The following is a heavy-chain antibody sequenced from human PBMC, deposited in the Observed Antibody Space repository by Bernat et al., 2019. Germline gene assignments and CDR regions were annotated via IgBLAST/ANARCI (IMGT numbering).Heavy chain of an antibody. Sequence: EVQLLESGGGLVQPGGSLRLSCAASGFTFSSYAMSWARQAPGKGLEWVSAISGSGGSTCSADSVKGRFTISRDNSKNTLYLQMNSLRAEDTAVYYCARAIMTPWSPFDIWGGGTMVTVSS. CDR2: ISGSGGST. J-gene: IGHJ3*02. D-gene: IGHD3-16*01. CDR3: ARAIMTPWSPFDI. V-gene: IGHV3-23*01. CDR1: GFTFSSYA.